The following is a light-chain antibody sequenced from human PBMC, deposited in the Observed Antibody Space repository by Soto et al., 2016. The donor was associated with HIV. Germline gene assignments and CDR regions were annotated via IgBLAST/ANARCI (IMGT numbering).Light chain of an antibody. V-gene: IGKV2-28*01. CDR2: LGS. Sequence: DIVMTQSPLSLPVTPGEPASISCRSSQSLLHSNGYTYLDWYLQKPGQSPQLLIYLGSNRASGVPDRFSGSGSGTEFTLKITTVEAEDVGVYYCMQGLHTPSTFGQGTKLQIK. J-gene: IGKJ2*01. CDR3: MQGLHTPST. CDR1: QSLLHSNGYTY.